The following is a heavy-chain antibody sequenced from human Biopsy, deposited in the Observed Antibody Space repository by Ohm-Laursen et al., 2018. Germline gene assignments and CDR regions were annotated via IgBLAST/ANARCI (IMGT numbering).Heavy chain of an antibody. CDR3: ARGGLNYWYFDL. CDR2: INPNSGGT. Sequence: ASVKVSRNASGYTFTDSYMHWVRQAPGQGLEWMGWINPNSGGTNYAQKFQGRVTMTRDTSMSTAYMELNRLRSDDTAVYYCARGGLNYWYFDLWGRGTLVTVSS. CDR1: GYTFTDSY. J-gene: IGHJ2*01. V-gene: IGHV1-2*02. D-gene: IGHD1-26*01.